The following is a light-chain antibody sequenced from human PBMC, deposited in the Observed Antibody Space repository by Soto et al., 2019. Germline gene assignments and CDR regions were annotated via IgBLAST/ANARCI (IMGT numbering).Light chain of an antibody. CDR1: QSVGSY. Sequence: ETVLTQSPDTLSLSPGERVTLSCRASQSVGSYLVWYQQKPGQAPRLLIYGASNRATGIPARFSGSGSGTDFTLTINSLEPEDFAVYYCQHRSNGFGQGTKLEIK. V-gene: IGKV3-11*01. CDR2: GAS. CDR3: QHRSNG. J-gene: IGKJ2*01.